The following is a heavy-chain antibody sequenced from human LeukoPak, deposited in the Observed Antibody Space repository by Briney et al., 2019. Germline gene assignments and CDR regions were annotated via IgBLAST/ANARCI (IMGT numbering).Heavy chain of an antibody. CDR1: GFTFSNAW. J-gene: IGHJ4*02. D-gene: IGHD4-17*01. V-gene: IGHV3-15*01. CDR2: IKSKIDGGTT. Sequence: GGSLPLSRAASGFTFSNAWMSWVRQPPGKGLEWVGRIKSKIDGGTTDYVAPVKGRFTISRDDSKKTLYLQMNSLKTEDTAVYYCTTGVDYGDSPFDYWGQGTLVTVSS. CDR3: TTGVDYGDSPFDY.